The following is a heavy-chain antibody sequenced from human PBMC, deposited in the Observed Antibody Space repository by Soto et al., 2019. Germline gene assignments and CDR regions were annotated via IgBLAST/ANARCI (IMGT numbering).Heavy chain of an antibody. D-gene: IGHD2-15*01. CDR1: GFSLSTSGVG. CDR3: AHRLGYCSGGSWYSYWFDP. J-gene: IGHJ5*02. CDR2: IYWDDDK. Sequence: QITLKESGPTLVKPTQTLTLTCTFSGFSLSTSGVGVGWIRQPPGKALEWLALIYWDDDKRYSPSLKSRLTITQDTSKNQVVLTMTNMDPVDTATYYCAHRLGYCSGGSWYSYWFDPWGQGTLVTVSS. V-gene: IGHV2-5*02.